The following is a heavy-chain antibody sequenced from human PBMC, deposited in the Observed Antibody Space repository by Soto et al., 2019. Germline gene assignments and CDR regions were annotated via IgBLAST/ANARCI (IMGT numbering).Heavy chain of an antibody. CDR1: GGRLDGSNR. V-gene: IGHV4-4*02. CDR2: IYHSGSI. Sequence: IMCLPWAVAGGRLDGSNRCSWVRQPPGKGLEWIGEIYHSGSINYNPSLKSRVTISVDKSKNQFSLKLSSVTAADTAVYYCARENDGDFDYWGQGTLVTVSS. CDR3: ARENDGDFDY. D-gene: IGHD1-1*01. J-gene: IGHJ4*02.